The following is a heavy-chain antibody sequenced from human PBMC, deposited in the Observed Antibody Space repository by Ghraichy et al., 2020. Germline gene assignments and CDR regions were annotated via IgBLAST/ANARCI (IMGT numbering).Heavy chain of an antibody. V-gene: IGHV3-21*01. Sequence: LSLTCAASGFTFSSYSMNWVRQAPGKGLEWVSSISSSSSYIYYADSVKGRFTISIDNAKNSLYLQMNSLRAEDTAVYYCARDRGTRYNWNDVGDSIFDYWGQGTLVTVSS. D-gene: IGHD1-1*01. J-gene: IGHJ4*02. CDR3: ARDRGTRYNWNDVGDSIFDY. CDR2: ISSSSSYI. CDR1: GFTFSSYS.